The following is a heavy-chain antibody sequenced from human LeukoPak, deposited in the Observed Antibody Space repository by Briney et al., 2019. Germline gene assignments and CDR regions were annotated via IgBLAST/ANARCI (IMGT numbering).Heavy chain of an antibody. CDR3: AKSFSAYGPYGDYGAFDR. Sequence: GGSLRLSCAASGFKFSNYWMHWVRQAPGKGLVWVSRINPDGSSTSYADSVKGRFTISRDNSENTLYLQMNSLRAEDTAVYYCAKSFSAYGPYGDYGAFDRWGQGTLVTVSS. D-gene: IGHD4-17*01. J-gene: IGHJ4*02. CDR2: INPDGSST. V-gene: IGHV3-74*01. CDR1: GFKFSNYW.